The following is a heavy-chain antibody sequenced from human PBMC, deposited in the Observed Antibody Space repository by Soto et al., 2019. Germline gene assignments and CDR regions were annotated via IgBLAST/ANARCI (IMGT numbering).Heavy chain of an antibody. J-gene: IGHJ5*02. CDR2: IIPIFGTA. V-gene: IGHV1-69*06. CDR1: GGTFSSYA. D-gene: IGHD3-16*01. Sequence: GASVKVSCKASGGTFSSYAISWVRQAPGQGLEWMGGIIPIFGTANYAQKFQGRVTITADKSTSTAYMELSSLRSEDTAVYYCARLGAKTIPQFDPWGQGTLVTVSS. CDR3: ARLGAKTIPQFDP.